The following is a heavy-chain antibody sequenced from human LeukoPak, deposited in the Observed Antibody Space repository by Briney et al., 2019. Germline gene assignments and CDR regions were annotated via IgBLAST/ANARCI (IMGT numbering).Heavy chain of an antibody. CDR1: GGSISSSNW. Sequence: SETLSLTCAVSGGSISSSNWWSWVRQPPGKGLEWIGEIYHSGSTNYNPSLKSRVTISVDKSKNQFSLKLSSVTAADTAVYYCARSNDGYSSGWFDGAEYFQHWDQGTLVTVSS. CDR2: IYHSGST. J-gene: IGHJ1*01. D-gene: IGHD6-19*01. CDR3: ARSNDGYSSGWFDGAEYFQH. V-gene: IGHV4-4*02.